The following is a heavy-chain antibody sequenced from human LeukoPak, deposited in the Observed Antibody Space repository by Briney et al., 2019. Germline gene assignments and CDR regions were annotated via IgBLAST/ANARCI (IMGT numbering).Heavy chain of an antibody. CDR2: INHSGSA. CDR1: GGSFSGYY. Sequence: PSETLSLTCAVYGGSFSGYYWSWIRRPPGKGLEWIGEINHSGSANYNPSLKSRVTISVDTSKNQFSLKLSSVTAADTAVYYCARIVFAAFDYWGQGTLVTVSS. V-gene: IGHV4-34*01. CDR3: ARIVFAAFDY. J-gene: IGHJ4*02. D-gene: IGHD3-3*01.